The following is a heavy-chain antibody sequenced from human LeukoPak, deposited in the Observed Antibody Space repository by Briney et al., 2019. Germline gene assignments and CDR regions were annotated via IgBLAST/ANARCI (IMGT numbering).Heavy chain of an antibody. Sequence: GESLKISCKGSGYSFSNYWIGWVRQMPGKGLEWMGIIYPDDSDTRYSPSFQGQVTISADKSISTAYLQWSSLKASDTAMYYCARQGKLYAFDIWGQGTMVTVSS. J-gene: IGHJ3*02. CDR2: IYPDDSDT. V-gene: IGHV5-51*01. CDR1: GYSFSNYW. D-gene: IGHD3-10*01. CDR3: ARQGKLYAFDI.